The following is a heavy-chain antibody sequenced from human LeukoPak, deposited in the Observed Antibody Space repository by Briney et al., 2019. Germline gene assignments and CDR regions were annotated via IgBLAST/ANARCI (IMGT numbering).Heavy chain of an antibody. J-gene: IGHJ4*02. CDR1: GDSISNGDYY. D-gene: IGHD4-17*01. CDR2: IHNSGSS. V-gene: IGHV4-30-4*01. Sequence: PSGTLSLTCTVSGDSISNGDYYWSWIRQPPGKGLEWLGYIHNSGSSYYIASLQSRITMSVDTFENHFSLRLRSVTAADTAVYHCARHDYGDSYSFDSWGQGTQVTVSS. CDR3: ARHDYGDSYSFDS.